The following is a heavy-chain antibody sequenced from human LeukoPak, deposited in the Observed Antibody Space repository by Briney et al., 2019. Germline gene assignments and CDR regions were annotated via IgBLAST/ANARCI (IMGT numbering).Heavy chain of an antibody. CDR1: GGSLSSSSYY. V-gene: IGHV4-39*01. D-gene: IGHD4-17*01. Sequence: SETLSLTCTVSGGSLSSSSYYWGWIRRPPGKGLEWVGSIYYSGSTYYNPSLKSRVTISVDTSKNQFSLKLSSVTAADTAVYYCARRPTVTTPIFDYWGQGTLVTVSS. CDR2: IYYSGST. CDR3: ARRPTVTTPIFDY. J-gene: IGHJ4*02.